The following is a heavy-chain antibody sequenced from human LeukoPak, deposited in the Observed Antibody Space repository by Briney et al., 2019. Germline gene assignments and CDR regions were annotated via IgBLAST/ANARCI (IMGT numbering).Heavy chain of an antibody. CDR1: GFTFSSYA. CDR2: ISANGVST. V-gene: IGHV3-23*01. Sequence: GGCLRLSCAASGFTFSSYAMSWVRQAPGKGLEWGSAISANGVSTYYADSMKGRFTISRDNSKNTLYLQMNSLRAEDTALYYCAKIGGSSAWYVLGYWGQGILVTVSS. D-gene: IGHD6-19*01. J-gene: IGHJ4*02. CDR3: AKIGGSSAWYVLGY.